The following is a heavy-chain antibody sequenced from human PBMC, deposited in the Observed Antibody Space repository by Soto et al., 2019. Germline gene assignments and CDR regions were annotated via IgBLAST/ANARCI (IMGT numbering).Heavy chain of an antibody. V-gene: IGHV3-23*01. D-gene: IGHD3-9*01. CDR3: AKDLSAYYDILTGFVY. CDR2: ISGSGGST. CDR1: GFTFSSYA. J-gene: IGHJ4*02. Sequence: EVQLLESGGGLVQPGGSLRLSCAASGFTFSSYAMSWVRQAPGKGLEWVSAISGSGGSTYYADSVKGRFTISRDNSKNTLYLQMNSLRAEDTAVYYCAKDLSAYYDILTGFVYWGQGTLVTVSS.